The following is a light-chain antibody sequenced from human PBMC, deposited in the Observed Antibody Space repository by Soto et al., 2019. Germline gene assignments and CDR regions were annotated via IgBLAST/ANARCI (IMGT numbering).Light chain of an antibody. CDR3: QQYGSSGT. CDR2: GAS. J-gene: IGKJ1*01. V-gene: IGKV3-20*01. CDR1: QSVSNNY. Sequence: IVLTQSPATLSLSPGNRATLSCRASQSVSNNYLAWYQQKPGQAPRLLIYGASNRATGIPDRFSGSGSGTDFTLTISRLEPEDFAVYYCQQYGSSGTFGQGTKVDIK.